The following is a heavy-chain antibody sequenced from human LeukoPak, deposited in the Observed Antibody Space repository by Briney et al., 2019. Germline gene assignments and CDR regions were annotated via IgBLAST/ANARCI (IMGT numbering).Heavy chain of an antibody. CDR3: ARDLVDPSRYDIQYRDAFDI. Sequence: GASVKVSCKASGYTFASYAMNWVRQAPGQGLEWMGWINTNTGNPTYAQGFTGRFVFSLDTSVSTAYQQISSLKAEDTAVYYCARDLVDPSRYDIQYRDAFDIWGQGTMVTVSS. J-gene: IGHJ3*02. CDR2: INTNTGNP. V-gene: IGHV7-4-1*02. D-gene: IGHD2-8*01. CDR1: GYTFASYA.